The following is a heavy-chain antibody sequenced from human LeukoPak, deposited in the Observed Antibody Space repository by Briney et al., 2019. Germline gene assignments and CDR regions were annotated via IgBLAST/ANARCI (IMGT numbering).Heavy chain of an antibody. CDR3: VRHRTASDY. CDR1: GFTFSDYT. CDR2: ISPSSSYI. V-gene: IGHV3-21*01. Sequence: GGSLRHSCAASGFTFSDYTKSWVRQAPGKGLEWVSSISPSSSYIYYADSLKGRITISRDNAKNSLYLQMNSLRAEDTAVYYCVRHRTASDYWGQGALVTVSS. J-gene: IGHJ4*02. D-gene: IGHD3-16*02.